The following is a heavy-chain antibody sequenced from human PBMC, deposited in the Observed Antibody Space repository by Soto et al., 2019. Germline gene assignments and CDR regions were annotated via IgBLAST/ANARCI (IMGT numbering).Heavy chain of an antibody. Sequence: PGGSLRLSCAASGFTFSSYGMHWVRQAPGKGLEWVAVISYDGRKKYYADSVKGRITISRDNSKNTLYLQMNSLRAEDTAVYYCAKGRDYYYYGMDVWGQGTTVTVS. J-gene: IGHJ6*02. CDR2: ISYDGRKK. V-gene: IGHV3-30*18. CDR3: AKGRDYYYYGMDV. CDR1: GFTFSSYG.